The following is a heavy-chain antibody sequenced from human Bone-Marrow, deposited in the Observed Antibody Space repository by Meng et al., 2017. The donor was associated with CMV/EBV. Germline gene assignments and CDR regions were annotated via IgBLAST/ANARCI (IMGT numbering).Heavy chain of an antibody. Sequence: SETLSPTCTVSGGSISSYYWSWIRQPPGKGLEWIGYIYYSGSTNYNPSLKSRVTISVDTPKNQFTLKLSSVTAADTAVYYCARARSLVLPPYYFDYWGQGTLVTVSS. D-gene: IGHD6-13*01. CDR2: IYYSGST. CDR1: GGSISSYY. CDR3: ARARSLVLPPYYFDY. J-gene: IGHJ4*02. V-gene: IGHV4-59*01.